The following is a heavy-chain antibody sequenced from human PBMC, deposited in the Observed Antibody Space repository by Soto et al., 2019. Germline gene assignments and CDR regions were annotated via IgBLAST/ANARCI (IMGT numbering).Heavy chain of an antibody. V-gene: IGHV4-31*03. J-gene: IGHJ4*02. CDR1: GGSISSGGHY. CDR3: ARFPPMVRGVIDY. Sequence: PSETLSLTCTVSGGSISSGGHYWSWIRQHPGKGLEWIGYIYYSGSTYYNPSLKSRVTISVDTSKNQFSLKLTSMTAADTAVYYCARFPPMVRGVIDYWGQGTLVTVSS. CDR2: IYYSGST. D-gene: IGHD3-10*01.